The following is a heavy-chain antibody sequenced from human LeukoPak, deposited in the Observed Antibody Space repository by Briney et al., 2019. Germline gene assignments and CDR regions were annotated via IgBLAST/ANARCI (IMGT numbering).Heavy chain of an antibody. CDR3: ARGHYYGSGYKDY. CDR2: INAGNGNT. D-gene: IGHD3-10*01. CDR1: GYTFTSYA. J-gene: IGHJ4*02. Sequence: ASVKVSCKASGYTFTSYAMHWVRQAPGQRLEWMGWINAGNGNTKYSQEFQGRVTITRDTSASTAYMELSSLRSEDMAVYYCARGHYYGSGYKDYWGQGTLVTVSS. V-gene: IGHV1-3*03.